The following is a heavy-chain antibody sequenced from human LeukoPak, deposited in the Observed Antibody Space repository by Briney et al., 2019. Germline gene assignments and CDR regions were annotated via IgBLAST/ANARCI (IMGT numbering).Heavy chain of an antibody. D-gene: IGHD2-2*01. CDR1: GYSISSGYY. J-gene: IGHJ4*02. CDR2: IEHSGST. V-gene: IGHV4-38-2*02. CDR3: ARIVSSSHDC. Sequence: SETLSPTCTVSGYSISSGYYWGWIRQPPGKGLEWIGSIEHSGSTFFNPSLKSRVTISVDTSKNQFSLKLSSVTAADSAVYYCARIVSSSHDCWGQGTLVTVSS.